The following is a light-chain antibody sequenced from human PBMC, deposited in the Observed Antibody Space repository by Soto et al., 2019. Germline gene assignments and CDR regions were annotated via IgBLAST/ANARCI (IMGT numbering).Light chain of an antibody. Sequence: DIVMTQSPLSLPVTPGEPASISCRSSQSLLHSNGYNYLDWYLQKPGQSPQLLIYLGSNRASGVPDRFSGSGSGKDFTLKISRVEAEDVGVYYCMQALQPPGTFGQGTRLEIK. V-gene: IGKV2-28*01. CDR1: QSLLHSNGYNY. J-gene: IGKJ5*01. CDR3: MQALQPPGT. CDR2: LGS.